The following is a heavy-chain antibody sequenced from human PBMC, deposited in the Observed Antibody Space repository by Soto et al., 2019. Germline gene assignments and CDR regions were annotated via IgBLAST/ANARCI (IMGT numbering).Heavy chain of an antibody. V-gene: IGHV3-30*18. CDR2: ISYDGSNK. Sequence: QVQLVESGGGVVQPGRSLRLSCAASGFTFSSYGMHWVRQAPGKGLEWVAVISYDGSNKYYADSVKGRFTISRDNSKNPLYLQMNSLRAEDTAVYYCAKDPRPSAAGFYWYFDLWGRGTLVTVSS. J-gene: IGHJ2*01. D-gene: IGHD6-13*01. CDR3: AKDPRPSAAGFYWYFDL. CDR1: GFTFSSYG.